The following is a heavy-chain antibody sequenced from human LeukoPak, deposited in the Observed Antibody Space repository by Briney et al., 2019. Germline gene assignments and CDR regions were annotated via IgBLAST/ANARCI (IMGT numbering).Heavy chain of an antibody. Sequence: GRSLRLSCEASGFTFSTYGVHWVRQAPGKGLEWITLIPYDGSNKYYADSVKGRFTISRDNSKNTLYLQMNSLRAEDTAVYYCAKDLESSGYDAFDIWGQGTMVTVSS. CDR2: IPYDGSNK. D-gene: IGHD3-22*01. V-gene: IGHV3-30*18. CDR3: AKDLESSGYDAFDI. CDR1: GFTFSTYG. J-gene: IGHJ3*02.